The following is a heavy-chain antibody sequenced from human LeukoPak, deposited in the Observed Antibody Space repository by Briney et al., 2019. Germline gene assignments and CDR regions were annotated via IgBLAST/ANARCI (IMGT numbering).Heavy chain of an antibody. V-gene: IGHV1-2*02. CDR2: INPNSGGT. CDR3: ARRRLIKVAVAGSYYYMDV. CDR1: GYTFTGYY. Sequence: GASVKVSCKASGYTFTGYYMHWVRQAPGQGLEWMGWINPNSGGTNYAQKFQGRVTMTRDTSISTAYMELSRLRSDDTAVYYCARRRLIKVAVAGSYYYMDVWGKGTTVTVSS. D-gene: IGHD6-19*01. J-gene: IGHJ6*03.